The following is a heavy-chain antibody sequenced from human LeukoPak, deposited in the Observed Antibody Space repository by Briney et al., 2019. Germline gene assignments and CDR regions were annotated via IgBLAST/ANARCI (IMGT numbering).Heavy chain of an antibody. Sequence: GGSLRLSCAASGCTFSSYSMNWVRQAPGKGLEWVSYISSSSSTIYYADSVKGRFTISRDNAKNSLYLQMNSLRAEDTAVYYCARDRHRYCSSTSCYDFDYWGQGTLVTVSS. CDR1: GCTFSSYS. V-gene: IGHV3-48*04. J-gene: IGHJ4*02. CDR2: ISSSSSTI. D-gene: IGHD2-2*01. CDR3: ARDRHRYCSSTSCYDFDY.